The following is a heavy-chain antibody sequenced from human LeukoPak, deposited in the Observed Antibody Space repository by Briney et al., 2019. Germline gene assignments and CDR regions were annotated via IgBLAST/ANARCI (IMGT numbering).Heavy chain of an antibody. Sequence: ASVKVSCKASGYTFTNYAIHWMRQAPGQRLEWMGWINAGNGNTKYSQKFQGRVTFTGDTSASTAYMELSSLKSEDTAVYYCATVTRGTTLDHWGQGTLVTVSS. CDR1: GYTFTNYA. V-gene: IGHV1-3*01. D-gene: IGHD4-23*01. J-gene: IGHJ5*02. CDR2: INAGNGNT. CDR3: ATVTRGTTLDH.